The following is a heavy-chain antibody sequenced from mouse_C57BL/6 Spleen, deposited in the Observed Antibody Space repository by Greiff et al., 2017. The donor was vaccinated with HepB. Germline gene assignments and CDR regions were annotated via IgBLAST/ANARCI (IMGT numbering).Heavy chain of an antibody. CDR2: ISGGGGNT. J-gene: IGHJ1*03. D-gene: IGHD1-1*01. CDR1: GFTFSSYS. V-gene: IGHV5-9*01. CDR3: ARQYYGRSNWYFDV. Sequence: EVKLVESGGGLVKPGGSLKLSCAASGFTFSSYSMSWVRQTPEKRLEWVATISGGGGNTYYPDSVKGRFTLSRDNAKNTLYLQMSSLRSEDTALYYCARQYYGRSNWYFDVWGTGTTVTVSS.